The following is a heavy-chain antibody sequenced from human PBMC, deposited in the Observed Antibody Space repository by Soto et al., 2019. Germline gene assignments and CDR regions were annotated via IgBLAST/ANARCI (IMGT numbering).Heavy chain of an antibody. CDR2: SIPMFGKP. Sequence: QVQLVQSGAEVREPGSSVKVSCEASGGTFRSYAINWVRQAPGQGLEWMGGSIPMFGKPNYAEKFLGRVTISANESTRTAYMEVTRLKSEDTAVYYCARSMETNYFYCMDVWGLGTTVTVSS. V-gene: IGHV1-69*01. J-gene: IGHJ6*02. CDR3: ARSMETNYFYCMDV. D-gene: IGHD2-8*01. CDR1: GGTFRSYA.